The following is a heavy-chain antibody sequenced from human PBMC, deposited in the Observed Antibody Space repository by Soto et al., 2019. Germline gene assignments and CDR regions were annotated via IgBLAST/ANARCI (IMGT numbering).Heavy chain of an antibody. Sequence: SETLSLTCTVSGGSISSSSYYWGWICQPPGKGLEWIGSIYYSGSTYYNPSLKSRVTISVDTSKNQFSLKLSSVTAADTAVYYCASVFGYSSSWYDYYYGMDVWGQGTTVTVSS. J-gene: IGHJ6*02. V-gene: IGHV4-39*01. CDR1: GGSISSSSYY. CDR2: IYYSGST. D-gene: IGHD6-13*01. CDR3: ASVFGYSSSWYDYYYGMDV.